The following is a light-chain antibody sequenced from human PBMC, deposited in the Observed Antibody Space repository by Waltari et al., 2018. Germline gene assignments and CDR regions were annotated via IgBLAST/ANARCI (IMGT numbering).Light chain of an antibody. CDR3: QHYVRLPVT. CDR2: GAS. V-gene: IGKV3-20*01. CDR1: KSVGRSF. J-gene: IGKJ1*01. Sequence: DIVLTQSPGTLSLSPGERATLSCRASKSVGRSFSWYQQRHGQAPRLLIYGASIRATGIPDRFSGGGSGTDFSLTISRLEPEDFAAYHCQHYVRLPVTFGQGTKVEIK.